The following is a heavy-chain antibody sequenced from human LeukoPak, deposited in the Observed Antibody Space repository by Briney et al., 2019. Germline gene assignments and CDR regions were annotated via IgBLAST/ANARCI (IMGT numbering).Heavy chain of an antibody. Sequence: PGGSLRLSCAASGFTFSSYAMHWVRQAPGKGLEWVAVISYDGSNKYYADSVKGRFTISRDNSKNTLYLQMNSLRAEDTAVYYCARFMAAYYDSSGPPDYWGQGTLVSVSS. D-gene: IGHD3-22*01. V-gene: IGHV3-30-3*01. CDR3: ARFMAAYYDSSGPPDY. CDR1: GFTFSSYA. CDR2: ISYDGSNK. J-gene: IGHJ4*02.